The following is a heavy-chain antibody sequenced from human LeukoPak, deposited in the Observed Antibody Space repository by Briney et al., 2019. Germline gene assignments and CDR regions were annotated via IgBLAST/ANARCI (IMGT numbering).Heavy chain of an antibody. CDR2: ASCDGSNK. J-gene: IGHJ6*02. V-gene: IGHV3-30*18. CDR1: GSTFGNYG. CDR3: AKDRGPYYYDMDV. Sequence: GGSLRLSCAASGSTFGNYGMRWVRQAPGKGLEWLAFASCDGSNKYYAGSVKGRFTISRDNAKNTLYLQMNSLSAEDTALYYCAKDRGPYYYDMDVWGQGTTVAVS.